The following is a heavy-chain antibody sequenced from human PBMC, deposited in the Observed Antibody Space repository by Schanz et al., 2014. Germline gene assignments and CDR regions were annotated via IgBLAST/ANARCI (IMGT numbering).Heavy chain of an antibody. D-gene: IGHD2-2*01. V-gene: IGHV4-34*01. CDR2: INHSANT. J-gene: IGHJ4*02. CDR1: GGSFSGYY. Sequence: QVQLQQWGAGLLKPSETLSLTCAVDGGSFSGYYWSWIRQSPDKGLEWIGEINHSANTTYNPSLKSRVTISVDKSKSQFSLTLNAVTAADTAVYYCARDERDLPRSLFVFWGQGTLVTVSS. CDR3: ARDERDLPRSLFVF.